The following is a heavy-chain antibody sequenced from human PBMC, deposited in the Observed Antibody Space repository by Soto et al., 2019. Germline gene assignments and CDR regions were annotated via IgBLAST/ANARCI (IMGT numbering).Heavy chain of an antibody. Sequence: PGGSLRLSRAASGFTFSSYAMHWVRQAPGKGLEWVAVISYDGSEKNDVDSVKGRFTISRDNAKNSLYLQMNSLRVEDTAVYYCAKGGHIDYCGQGTLVTVSS. J-gene: IGHJ4*02. D-gene: IGHD3-16*01. V-gene: IGHV3-30*04. CDR2: ISYDGSEK. CDR1: GFTFSSYA. CDR3: AKGGHIDY.